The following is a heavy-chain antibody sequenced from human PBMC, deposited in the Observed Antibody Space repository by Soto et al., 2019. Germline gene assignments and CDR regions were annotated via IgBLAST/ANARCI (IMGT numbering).Heavy chain of an antibody. CDR3: ARMAGPWYFDL. CDR2: INHSGSS. V-gene: IGHV4-34*01. CDR1: GGSFSGFY. Sequence: PSETLSLTCAVHGGSFSGFYWTWIRQPPGKGLEWIGEINHSGSSNYSPPLKSRVTMSLDTSRNQFSLSLNSVTAADTAVYYCARMAGPWYFDLWGRGTLVTVSS. J-gene: IGHJ2*01.